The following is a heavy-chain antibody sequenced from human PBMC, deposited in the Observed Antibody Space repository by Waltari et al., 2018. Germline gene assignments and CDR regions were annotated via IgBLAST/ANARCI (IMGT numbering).Heavy chain of an antibody. J-gene: IGHJ4*02. CDR1: GFPFSNFG. CDR2: FRNDGNKK. Sequence: VQLEEFGGGVVPPGGSLTLSCAASGFPFSNFGMHWVRQAPGKGVEWWTFFRNDGNKKYHSDSVKGRFTSSRDNSKSTLYLQRNSLRDEDTGIYYCVSGSGPSRPYYFDFWGQGTLVTVSS. D-gene: IGHD6-6*01. CDR3: VSGSGPSRPYYFDF. V-gene: IGHV3-30*02.